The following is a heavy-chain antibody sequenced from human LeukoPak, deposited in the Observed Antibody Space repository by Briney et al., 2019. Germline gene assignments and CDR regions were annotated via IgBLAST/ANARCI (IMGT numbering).Heavy chain of an antibody. D-gene: IGHD6-19*01. CDR2: LSYGGSNK. CDR1: GFSFSNYP. V-gene: IGHV3-30*04. CDR3: ARDMAKHDSSGWGYYCYYGMDV. J-gene: IGHJ6*04. Sequence: GGSLRLSCAASGFSFSNYPMHWVRQAPGKGLEWVAVLSYGGSNKDYADSVKGRFSISRDNSKNTLYLQMDSLRVEDAAVYYCARDMAKHDSSGWGYYCYYGMDVWGKGTTVIVSS.